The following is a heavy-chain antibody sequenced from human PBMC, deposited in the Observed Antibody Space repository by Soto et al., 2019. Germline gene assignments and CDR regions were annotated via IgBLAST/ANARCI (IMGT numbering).Heavy chain of an antibody. CDR1: GFTFSSYA. CDR3: AKGIPDTGGYYYYSMDV. CDR2: ISGSGGST. Sequence: GGSLRLSCAASGFTFSSYAMSWVRQAPGKGLEWVSAISGSGGSTYSADSVKGRFTISRDNSKNILYLQMNSLRAEDTAVYYCAKGIPDTGGYYYYSMDVWGQGTAVTVSS. V-gene: IGHV3-23*01. J-gene: IGHJ6*02. D-gene: IGHD5-18*01.